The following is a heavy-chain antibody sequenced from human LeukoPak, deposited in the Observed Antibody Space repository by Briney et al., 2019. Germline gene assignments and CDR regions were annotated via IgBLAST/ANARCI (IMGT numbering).Heavy chain of an antibody. D-gene: IGHD2-15*01. CDR3: ARVGFCSGGSCYSNDYYFMDV. V-gene: IGHV1-2*02. CDR2: INPDSGGT. J-gene: IGHJ6*03. Sequence: ASVKVSCKASGYTFTDHYMHWVRQAPGQGLEWVGWINPDSGGTNYAQKFQGRVTMTRDTSISTAYMELSRLRSDDTAVYYCARVGFCSGGSCYSNDYYFMDVWGKGTTVTGSS. CDR1: GYTFTDHY.